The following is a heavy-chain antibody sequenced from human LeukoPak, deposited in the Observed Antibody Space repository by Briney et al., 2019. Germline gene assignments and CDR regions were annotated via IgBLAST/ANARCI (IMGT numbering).Heavy chain of an antibody. CDR1: GFTFSSYS. V-gene: IGHV3-15*01. Sequence: GGSLRLSCAASGFTFSSYSMNWVRQAPGKGLEWIGRIKSKTDGETTNYAEPVRGRFTISRDDSKSAVYLQMNSLKIEDTAVYYCTTDLGTYYHGSQRLIPIDYWGQGTLVTVSS. J-gene: IGHJ4*02. CDR2: IKSKTDGETT. D-gene: IGHD3-10*01. CDR3: TTDLGTYYHGSQRLIPIDY.